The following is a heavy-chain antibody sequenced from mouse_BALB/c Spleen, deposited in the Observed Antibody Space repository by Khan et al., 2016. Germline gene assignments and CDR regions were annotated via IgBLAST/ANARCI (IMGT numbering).Heavy chain of an antibody. D-gene: IGHD2-14*01. CDR3: ARVRQAVDY. CDR1: GYTFSTYA. CDR2: INSNGGST. Sequence: EVELVESGGGLVQPGGSLKLSCAASGYTFSTYAMSWVRQTPDKRLELVATINSNGGSTSYPDNVKGRFTISRDNAKKNLYLQMSSLKSEDTAMYYCARVRQAVDYWGQGTSVTVSS. J-gene: IGHJ4*01. V-gene: IGHV5-6-3*01.